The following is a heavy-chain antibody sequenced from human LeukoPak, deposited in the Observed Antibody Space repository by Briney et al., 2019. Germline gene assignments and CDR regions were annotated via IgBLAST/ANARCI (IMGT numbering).Heavy chain of an antibody. CDR2: IYYSGST. V-gene: IGHV4-59*01. Sequence: SETLSLTCTVSGGSISSYYWSWIRQPPGKGLEWIGYIYYSGSTNYNPSLKSRVTISVDTTKNQFSLKLSSVTAADKAVYYCARGSNRDYGGNNWFDPWGQGTLVTVSS. J-gene: IGHJ5*02. CDR1: GGSISSYY. CDR3: ARGSNRDYGGNNWFDP. D-gene: IGHD4-23*01.